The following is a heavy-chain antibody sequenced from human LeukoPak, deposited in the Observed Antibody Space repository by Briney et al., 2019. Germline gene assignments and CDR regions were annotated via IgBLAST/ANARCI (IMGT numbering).Heavy chain of an antibody. V-gene: IGHV1-24*01. D-gene: IGHD4-11*01. CDR3: AIDVTTVTTYGY. CDR1: LYTLTELS. J-gene: IGHJ4*02. CDR2: FDPEDCET. Sequence: AAVNVSCKVSLYTLTELSMHWVRQAAGKGLEWMGGFDPEDCETIYAQKFQGRVTMTEDTSTDTAYMELSSLRYEDTAVYYCAIDVTTVTTYGYWGQGTLVTVSS.